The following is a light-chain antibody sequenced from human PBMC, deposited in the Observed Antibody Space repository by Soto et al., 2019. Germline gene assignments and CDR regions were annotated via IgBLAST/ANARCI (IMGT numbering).Light chain of an antibody. Sequence: QSALIQPASVSGSPGQSITISCSGTSSDIGSYNHVAWYQQFPGKSPKLMIYAVSDRPSGVSNRFSGSKSGNTASLTISGLQAEDEADYYCSSYTSSSTLVSYVFGTGTKVTVL. V-gene: IGLV2-14*03. CDR2: AVS. CDR1: SSDIGSYNH. CDR3: SSYTSSSTLVSYV. J-gene: IGLJ1*01.